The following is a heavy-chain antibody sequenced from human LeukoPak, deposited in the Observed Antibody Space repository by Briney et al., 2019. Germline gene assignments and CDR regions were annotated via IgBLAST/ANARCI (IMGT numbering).Heavy chain of an antibody. J-gene: IGHJ4*02. CDR3: LMLSGWSDY. CDR1: GFTFSSYA. D-gene: IGHD6-19*01. Sequence: PGGSLRLSCAASGFTFSSYAMSWVRQAPGKGLEWVGRIKSKTDGGTTDYAAPVKGRFTISRDDSKNTLYLQMNSLKTEDTAAYYCLMLSGWSDYWGQGTLVTVSS. V-gene: IGHV3-15*01. CDR2: IKSKTDGGTT.